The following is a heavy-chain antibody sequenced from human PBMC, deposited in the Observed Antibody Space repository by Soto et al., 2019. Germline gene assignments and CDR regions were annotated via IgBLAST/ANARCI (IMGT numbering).Heavy chain of an antibody. J-gene: IGHJ3*02. V-gene: IGHV4-59*01. D-gene: IGHD6-13*01. Sequence: QVQLQESGPGLVKPSETLSLTCTVSGGSISSYYWSWIRQPPGKGLEWIGYIYYSGSTNYNPSLKARRTLSVATSNTQVSLTPTSVTAADPAVYYCAREGYSGSWYAWGAFDIWGPGTRVTVSS. CDR1: GGSISSYY. CDR2: IYYSGST. CDR3: AREGYSGSWYAWGAFDI.